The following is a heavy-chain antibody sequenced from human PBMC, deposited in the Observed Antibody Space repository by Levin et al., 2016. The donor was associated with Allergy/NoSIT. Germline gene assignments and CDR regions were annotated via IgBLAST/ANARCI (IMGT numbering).Heavy chain of an antibody. CDR3: ARDVGGWYRVNYGMDV. J-gene: IGHJ6*02. CDR2: ISSSSNYI. V-gene: IGHV3-21*01. D-gene: IGHD6-19*01. Sequence: WIRQPPGKGLEWVSSISSSSNYIYYADSVRGRFTISRDNVKNSLYLQMNSLRAEDTAVYYCARDVGGWYRVNYGMDVWGQGTTVTVSS.